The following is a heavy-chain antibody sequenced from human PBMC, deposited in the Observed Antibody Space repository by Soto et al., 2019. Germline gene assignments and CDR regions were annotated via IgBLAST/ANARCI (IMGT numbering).Heavy chain of an antibody. CDR1: GYTFTSYG. J-gene: IGHJ4*02. V-gene: IGHV1-18*01. Sequence: QVQLVQSGAEVKKPGASVKVSCKASGYTFTSYGISWVRQAPGQGLEWMGWISAYNGNTNYAQKLQGRVTMTTDTSTSTAYMELRSLRSDDTAVYYCARVPSKLLWFGGQSDPDFDYWGQGTLVTVSS. CDR2: ISAYNGNT. D-gene: IGHD3-10*01. CDR3: ARVPSKLLWFGGQSDPDFDY.